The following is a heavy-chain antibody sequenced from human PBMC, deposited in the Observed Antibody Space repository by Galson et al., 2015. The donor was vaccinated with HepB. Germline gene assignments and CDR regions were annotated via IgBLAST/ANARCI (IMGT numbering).Heavy chain of an antibody. CDR2: IKSEVDGGTI. CDR3: YDFWSEAGKDV. Sequence: SLRLSCAASGFIFSNAWMNWVRQAPGKGLEWVGRIKSEVDGGTIDYAAPVKDRFRITRDDSKNTLYLQMDSLKTEDTAVYYCYDFWSEAGKDVWGQGTTVTVSS. D-gene: IGHD3-3*01. J-gene: IGHJ6*02. V-gene: IGHV3-15*01. CDR1: GFIFSNAW.